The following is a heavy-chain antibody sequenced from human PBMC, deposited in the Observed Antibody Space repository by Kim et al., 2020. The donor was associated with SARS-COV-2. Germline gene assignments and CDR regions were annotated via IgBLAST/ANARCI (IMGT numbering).Heavy chain of an antibody. V-gene: IGHV3-23*01. Sequence: GGSLRLSCVASGFTFDTYAMSWVRQAPGKGLEWVSVISGGAVNKFYADSVRGRFTISRDNSNNMLYLQMNSLRDEDTALYYCAKMVIMDGYNYFYYYAMDGGGQGTTVTVSS. CDR2: ISGGAVNK. CDR3: AKMVIMDGYNYFYYYAMDG. D-gene: IGHD2-21*01. J-gene: IGHJ6*02. CDR1: GFTFDTYA.